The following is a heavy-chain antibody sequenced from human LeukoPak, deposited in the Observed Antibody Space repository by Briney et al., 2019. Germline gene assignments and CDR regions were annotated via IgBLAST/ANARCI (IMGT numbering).Heavy chain of an antibody. J-gene: IGHJ5*01. Sequence: GASVKVSCKASGGTFSSYAISCVRQAPGQGLEWMGGIIPIFGTANYAQKFQGRVTITTDESTSTAYMELSSLRSEDTAVYYCARSIRPTVTYNWFDPWGKGTTVTVSS. CDR2: IIPIFGTA. V-gene: IGHV1-69*05. CDR3: ARSIRPTVTYNWFDP. CDR1: GGTFSSYA. D-gene: IGHD4-11*01.